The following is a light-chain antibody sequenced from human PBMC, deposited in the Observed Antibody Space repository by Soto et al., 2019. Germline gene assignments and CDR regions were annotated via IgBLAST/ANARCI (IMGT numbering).Light chain of an antibody. V-gene: IGKV3-20*01. J-gene: IGKJ1*01. Sequence: EVVLTQSPGTLSLSSGERATLSCRASQSVINSYLAWYQQKPGQAPSLLLYGAYNRATGIPDRFSGSGSGTDFTLTISRLEPEDFAVYYCQQYGTAPWTFGQGTKVDI. CDR2: GAY. CDR3: QQYGTAPWT. CDR1: QSVINSY.